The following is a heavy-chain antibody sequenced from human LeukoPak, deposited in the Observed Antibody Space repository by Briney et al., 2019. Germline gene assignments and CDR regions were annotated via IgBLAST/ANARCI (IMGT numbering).Heavy chain of an antibody. J-gene: IGHJ4*02. CDR3: AKDDGWVQYAN. V-gene: IGHV3-53*01. Sequence: PGGSLRLSCEASGFAVSDNYMSWVRQAPGKGLEWVSLIYSDGSTYYADSVKGRFTISRDNSKNTLYLQMNSLRVEDTAVYYCAKDDGWVQYANWGQGTLVTVSS. CDR2: IYSDGST. D-gene: IGHD5-24*01. CDR1: GFAVSDNY.